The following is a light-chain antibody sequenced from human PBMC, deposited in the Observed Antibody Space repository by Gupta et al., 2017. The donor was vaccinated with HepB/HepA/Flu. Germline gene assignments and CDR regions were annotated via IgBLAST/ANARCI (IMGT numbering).Light chain of an antibody. Sequence: EIVMTQSPATLSVSPGERAILSCRASQSISTNLAWYQQKPGQAPRLLIYGSFTRATGIPARFSGSGSGTEFTLTISSLQSEDFAVYFCQQDNKWPLTFGGGTKVEIK. J-gene: IGKJ4*01. CDR1: QSISTN. CDR2: GSF. V-gene: IGKV3-15*01. CDR3: QQDNKWPLT.